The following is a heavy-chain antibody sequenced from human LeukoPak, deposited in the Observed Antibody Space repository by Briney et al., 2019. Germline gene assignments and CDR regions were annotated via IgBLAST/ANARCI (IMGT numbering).Heavy chain of an antibody. CDR1: GGSISSYY. V-gene: IGHV4-4*07. CDR3: ARVRYDYVWGSYPYFDY. D-gene: IGHD3-16*02. Sequence: SETLSLTCTVSGGSISSYYWSWIRQPAGKGPEWIGRIYTSGSTNYNPSLKSRVTMSVDTSKNQFSLKLSSVTAADTAVYYCARVRYDYVWGSYPYFDYWGQGTLVTVSS. CDR2: IYTSGST. J-gene: IGHJ4*02.